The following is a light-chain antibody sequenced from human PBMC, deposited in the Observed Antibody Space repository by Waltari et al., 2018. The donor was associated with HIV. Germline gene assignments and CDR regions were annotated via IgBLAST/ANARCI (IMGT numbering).Light chain of an antibody. CDR3: QQYDNDSN. V-gene: IGKV1-5*03. CDR1: QNINDW. Sequence: DIQMTQSPSTLSASIGDRVTITCRASQNINDWLAWYQQKPGKAPNLLIYKASSLQSGVPTRFSGSGSGTEFTLTISSLQPDDFATYYCQQYDNDSNFGQGTKVEIK. J-gene: IGKJ1*01. CDR2: KAS.